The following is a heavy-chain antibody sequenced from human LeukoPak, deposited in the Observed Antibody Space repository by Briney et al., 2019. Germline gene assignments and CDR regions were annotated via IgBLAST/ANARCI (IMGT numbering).Heavy chain of an antibody. J-gene: IGHJ4*02. Sequence: RGSLRLSCAASGFTFSGHWMSWVRQAPGKGLEWVANINQGGSDKYYVDSVKGRFTISRDNANNLLYLQMNSLRGEDTAVYYCTRDRSRAEDDWGQGTLVTVSS. CDR2: INQGGSDK. CDR3: TRDRSRAEDD. D-gene: IGHD1-14*01. CDR1: GFTFSGHW. V-gene: IGHV3-7*01.